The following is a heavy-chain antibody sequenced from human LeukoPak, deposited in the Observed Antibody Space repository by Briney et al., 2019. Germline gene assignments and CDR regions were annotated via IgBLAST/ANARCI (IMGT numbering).Heavy chain of an antibody. D-gene: IGHD4-17*01. CDR3: ARDWASFGDAYNFYYGMDV. V-gene: IGHV3-53*01. J-gene: IGHJ6*02. CDR1: GFTLSSNY. Sequence: GGSLRLSCAASGFTLSSNYMSWVRQAPGKGLEWVSVIYSGGSTFYADSVKGRFTTSRDISDENILYLHMSSLRAEDTAVYYCARDWASFGDAYNFYYGMDVWGQGTTVTVSS. CDR2: IYSGGST.